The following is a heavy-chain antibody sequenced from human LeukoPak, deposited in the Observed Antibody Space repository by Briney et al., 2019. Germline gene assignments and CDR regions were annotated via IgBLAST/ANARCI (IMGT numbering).Heavy chain of an antibody. J-gene: IGHJ4*02. Sequence: GGSLRLSCATSGFTFSTSGMHWVRQAPGKGLEWVSSISSSSSYIYYADSVKGRFTISRDNAKNSLYLQMNSLRAEDTAVYYCARDLYGSGSYYPGYWGQGTLVTVSS. CDR1: GFTFSTSG. CDR2: ISSSSSYI. CDR3: ARDLYGSGSYYPGY. D-gene: IGHD3-10*01. V-gene: IGHV3-21*01.